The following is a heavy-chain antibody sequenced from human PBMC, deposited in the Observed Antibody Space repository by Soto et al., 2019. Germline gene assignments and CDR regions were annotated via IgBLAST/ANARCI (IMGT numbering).Heavy chain of an antibody. J-gene: IGHJ1*01. CDR1: GDNFKKNV. V-gene: IGHV1-69*10. D-gene: IGHD5-18*01. CDR2: TIPALGKT. Sequence: GASVKVSCKTSGDNFKKNVFTWVRQAPGQGLEWMGGTIPALGKTHYIEKFQGRVTMTRDTSTSTVYMELSSLRSEDMAVYYCATPLQAMEGSEYFQHWGQGTLVTVSS. CDR3: ATPLQAMEGSEYFQH.